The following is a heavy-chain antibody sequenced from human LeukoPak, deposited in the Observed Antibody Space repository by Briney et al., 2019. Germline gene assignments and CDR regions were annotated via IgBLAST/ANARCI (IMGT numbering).Heavy chain of an antibody. CDR1: GFTFSSYA. CDR3: ARDGVDDYYMDV. Sequence: PGGSLRLSCAASGFTFSSYAMHWVRQAPGKGLEWVANIKQDGSEEYYVDSVKGRFTISRDNAKNSLYLQMNSLRAEDTAVYYCARDGVDDYYMDVWGKGTTVTVSS. J-gene: IGHJ6*03. CDR2: IKQDGSEE. V-gene: IGHV3-7*01. D-gene: IGHD2-15*01.